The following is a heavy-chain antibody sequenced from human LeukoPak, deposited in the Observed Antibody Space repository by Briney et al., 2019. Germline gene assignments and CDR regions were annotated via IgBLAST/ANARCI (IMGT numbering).Heavy chain of an antibody. Sequence: GGSLRLSCAASGFTFSSYSMNWVRQAPGKGLEWVSSVSSSSSYIYYADSVKGRFTISRDNAKNSLCLQMNSLRAEDTAVYYCASQGYSSGWYFYYWGQGTLVTVSS. CDR3: ASQGYSSGWYFYY. D-gene: IGHD6-19*01. CDR2: VSSSSSYI. V-gene: IGHV3-21*01. CDR1: GFTFSSYS. J-gene: IGHJ4*02.